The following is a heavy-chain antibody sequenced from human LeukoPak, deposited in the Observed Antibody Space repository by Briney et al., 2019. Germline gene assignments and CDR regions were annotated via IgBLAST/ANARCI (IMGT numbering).Heavy chain of an antibody. CDR3: ARVHSQDYDSSGYLDY. J-gene: IGHJ4*02. D-gene: IGHD3-22*01. CDR1: GGSISSSSYY. V-gene: IGHV4-39*07. CDR2: IYYSGST. Sequence: SETLSLTCTVSGGSISSSSYYWGWIRQPPGKGLEWIVSIYYSGSTYYNPSLKSRVTISVDTSKNQFSLKLSSVTAADTVVYYCARVHSQDYDSSGYLDYWGQGTLVTVSS.